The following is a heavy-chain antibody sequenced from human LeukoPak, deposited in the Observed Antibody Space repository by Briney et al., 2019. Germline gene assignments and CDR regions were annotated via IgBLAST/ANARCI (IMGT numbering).Heavy chain of an antibody. Sequence: PSETLSLTCAVYGGSFSGYYWSWIRQLPGKGLEWIGEINHSGSTNYNPSLKSRVTISVDTSKNQFSLKLSSVTAADTAVYYCARGRAMVRGFVAWIYYMDVWGKGTTVTVSS. J-gene: IGHJ6*03. D-gene: IGHD3-10*01. V-gene: IGHV4-34*01. CDR1: GGSFSGYY. CDR3: ARGRAMVRGFVAWIYYMDV. CDR2: INHSGST.